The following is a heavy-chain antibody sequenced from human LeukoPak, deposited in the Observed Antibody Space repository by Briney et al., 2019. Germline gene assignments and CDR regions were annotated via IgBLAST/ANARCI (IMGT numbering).Heavy chain of an antibody. CDR3: AKAKERNNWNFHYFDY. V-gene: IGHV3-23*01. Sequence: PGGSLRLSCVASGLTFDDYSMHWVHQAPGKGLEWVSAISGSGGSTYYADSVKGRFTISRDNSKNTLYLQMNSLRAEDTAVYYCAKAKERNNWNFHYFDYWGQGTLVTVSS. CDR1: GLTFDDYS. D-gene: IGHD1-7*01. J-gene: IGHJ4*02. CDR2: ISGSGGST.